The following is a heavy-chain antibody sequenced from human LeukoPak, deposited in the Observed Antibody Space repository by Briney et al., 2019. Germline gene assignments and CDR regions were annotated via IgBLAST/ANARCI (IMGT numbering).Heavy chain of an antibody. J-gene: IGHJ4*02. CDR2: INHSGST. D-gene: IGHD6-13*01. CDR3: ARRRGRSSSWYRSCFDY. CDR1: GGSFSGYY. Sequence: SETLSLTCAVYGGSFSGYYWSWIRQPPGKGLEWIGEINHSGSTNYNPSLKSRVTISVDTSKNQFSLKLSSVTAADTAVYYCARRRGRSSSWYRSCFDYWGQETLVTVSS. V-gene: IGHV4-34*01.